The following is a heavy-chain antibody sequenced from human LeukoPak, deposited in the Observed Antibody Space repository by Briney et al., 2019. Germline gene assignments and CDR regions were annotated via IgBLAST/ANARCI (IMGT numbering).Heavy chain of an antibody. CDR2: FYTSGST. CDR1: GGSINSGNYY. CDR3: TRGYPFDY. V-gene: IGHV4-61*02. J-gene: IGHJ4*02. D-gene: IGHD1-14*01. Sequence: SETLSLTCTVSGGSINSGNYYWTWIRQPAGKGLEWIGRFYTSGSTSYNPSLQSRVTISVDTSKNQFSLKLSSLTAADTAFYYCTRGYPFDYWGQGILVTVSP.